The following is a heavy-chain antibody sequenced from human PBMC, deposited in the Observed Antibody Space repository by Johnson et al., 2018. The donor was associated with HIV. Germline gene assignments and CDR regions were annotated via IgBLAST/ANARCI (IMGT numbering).Heavy chain of an antibody. Sequence: VQLVESGGGLIQPGGSLRLSCAASGFTVSSNYMTWVRQAPGKGLEWVSFIYSGGSTYYADSVKGRFTISRDNSKNTLYLQMNSLRAEDTAVYYCARDHLRRSHAFDIWGQGTMVTVSS. D-gene: IGHD2-15*01. J-gene: IGHJ3*02. CDR2: IYSGGST. V-gene: IGHV3-53*01. CDR1: GFTVSSNY. CDR3: ARDHLRRSHAFDI.